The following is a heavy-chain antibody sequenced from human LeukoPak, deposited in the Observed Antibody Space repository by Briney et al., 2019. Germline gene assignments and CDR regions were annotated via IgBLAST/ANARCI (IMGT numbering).Heavy chain of an antibody. D-gene: IGHD3-22*01. CDR3: ARALVDYYDSSGYYHPDWYFDL. CDR2: LYTSGCT. V-gene: IGHV4-61*02. CDR1: GGSISSGSYY. Sequence: SETLSLTCTVSGGSISSGSYYWSWIRQPAGKGLEWIGRLYTSGCTNYNPSLKSRVTISVDTSKNQFSLKLSSVTAADTAVYYCARALVDYYDSSGYYHPDWYFDLWGRGTLVTVSS. J-gene: IGHJ2*01.